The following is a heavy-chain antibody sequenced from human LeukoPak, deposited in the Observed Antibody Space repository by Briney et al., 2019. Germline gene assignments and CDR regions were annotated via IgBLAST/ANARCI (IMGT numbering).Heavy chain of an antibody. J-gene: IGHJ6*02. CDR2: IYCSGST. CDR1: GGSVSSGSYY. CDR3: ASMVVTPHLTYGMDV. V-gene: IGHV4-61*01. Sequence: PSETLSLTCTVSGGSVSSGSYYWSWIRQPPGKGLEWIGYIYCSGSTNYNPSLKSRVTISVDTSKNQFSLKLSSVTAADTAVYYCASMVVTPHLTYGMDVWGQGTTVTVSS. D-gene: IGHD4-23*01.